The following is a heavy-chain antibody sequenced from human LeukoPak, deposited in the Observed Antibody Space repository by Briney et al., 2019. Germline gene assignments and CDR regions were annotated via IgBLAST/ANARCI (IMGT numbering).Heavy chain of an antibody. CDR1: GGSISRYY. CDR3: ARHWRRDGCKNPSYFDY. D-gene: IGHD5-24*01. Sequence: SETLSLTCTVSGGSISRYYWSWIRQPPGKGLEWVGYIYYSGSTNYNPSLKSRVTISVDTSKNQFYLKLSSVTAADTAVYYCARHWRRDGCKNPSYFDYWGQGTLVTVSS. V-gene: IGHV4-59*08. J-gene: IGHJ4*02. CDR2: IYYSGST.